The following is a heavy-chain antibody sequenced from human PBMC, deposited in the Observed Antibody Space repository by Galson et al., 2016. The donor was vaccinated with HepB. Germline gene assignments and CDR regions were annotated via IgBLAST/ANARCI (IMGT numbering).Heavy chain of an antibody. Sequence: SLRLSCAASGFTFDDYSMNWVRQPPGQGLEWLSLISWNGGVAWYAESVKGRVTVSRDNTKNSLYLQMKTLRTEDTALYYCAHDMGVSSDGYFDLWGRGPRVTVSS. J-gene: IGHJ2*01. V-gene: IGHV3-43*01. CDR2: ISWNGGVA. D-gene: IGHD2-8*01. CDR1: GFTFDDYS. CDR3: AHDMGVSSDGYFDL.